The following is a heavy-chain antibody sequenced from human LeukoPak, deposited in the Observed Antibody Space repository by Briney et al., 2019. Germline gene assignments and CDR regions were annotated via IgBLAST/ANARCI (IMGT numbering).Heavy chain of an antibody. J-gene: IGHJ3*02. CDR3: ARDYEAFKYYYDSSGYSPSFDI. V-gene: IGHV1-18*01. CDR2: ISAYNGNT. CDR1: GYTLTSYG. Sequence: ASVKVSCKASGYTLTSYGISWVRQAPGQGLEWMGWISAYNGNTNYAQKLQGRVTMTTDTSTSTAYMELRSLRSDDTAVYYCARDYEAFKYYYDSSGYSPSFDIWGQGTMVTVSS. D-gene: IGHD3-22*01.